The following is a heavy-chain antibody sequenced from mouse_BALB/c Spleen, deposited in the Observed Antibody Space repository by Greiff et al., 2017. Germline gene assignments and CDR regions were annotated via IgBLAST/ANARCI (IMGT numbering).Heavy chain of an antibody. CDR1: GFTFSSYA. J-gene: IGHJ1*01. D-gene: IGHD1-1*01. Sequence: EVMLVESGGGLVKPGGSLKLSCAASGFTFSSYAMSWVRQSPEKRLEWVAEISSGGSYTYYPDTVTGRFTISRDNAKNTLYLEMSSLRSEDTAMYYCAKGGSTVNWYFDVWGAGTTVTVSS. CDR3: AKGGSTVNWYFDV. V-gene: IGHV5-9-4*01. CDR2: ISSGGSYT.